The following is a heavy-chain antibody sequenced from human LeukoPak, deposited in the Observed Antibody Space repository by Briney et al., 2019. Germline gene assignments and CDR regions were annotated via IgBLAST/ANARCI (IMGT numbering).Heavy chain of an antibody. CDR3: ARGPYYDFWSGYYHWFDP. V-gene: IGHV4-34*01. CDR1: GGSFSGYY. Sequence: SETLSLTCAVYGGSFSGYYWNWVRQPPGKGLEWIGETDHGGSAKYNPSLKSRVTISVDTSKNQFSLKLSSVTAADTAVYYCARGPYYDFWSGYYHWFDPWGQGTLVTVSS. CDR2: TDHGGSA. J-gene: IGHJ5*02. D-gene: IGHD3-3*01.